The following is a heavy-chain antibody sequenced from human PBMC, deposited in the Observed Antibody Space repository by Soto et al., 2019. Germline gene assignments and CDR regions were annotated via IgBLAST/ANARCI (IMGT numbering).Heavy chain of an antibody. J-gene: IGHJ5*02. Sequence: SETLSLTCTVSGAYVSSGTYYLSWIRQTPGKGLEWIGDIYFSGSTKYNPSLQSRVTISVDTSNNQFSLKLSSVTAADTAVYFCSRGPPRVHWFEPWGEGTLVTVSP. V-gene: IGHV4-61*01. CDR1: GAYVSSGTYY. CDR2: IYFSGST. CDR3: SRGPPRVHWFEP.